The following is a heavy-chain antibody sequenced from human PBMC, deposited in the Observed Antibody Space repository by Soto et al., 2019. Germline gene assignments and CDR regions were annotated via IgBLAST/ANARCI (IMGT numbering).Heavy chain of an antibody. Sequence: EVQLVESGGGLVQLGGSRRLSCAASGFTFSSFWMTWVHQAPGKGLEWVANIKHDGSEKYYVESVKGRFTISRDNARNSLFLEMKSLRSEDTAVYSCVRDRSGSYLEGFDYWGQGTLVTVSS. CDR3: VRDRSGSYLEGFDY. D-gene: IGHD1-26*01. J-gene: IGHJ4*02. V-gene: IGHV3-7*01. CDR1: GFTFSSFW. CDR2: IKHDGSEK.